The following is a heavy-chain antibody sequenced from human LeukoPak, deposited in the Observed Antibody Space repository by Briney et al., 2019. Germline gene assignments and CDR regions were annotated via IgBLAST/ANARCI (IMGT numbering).Heavy chain of an antibody. CDR1: GGSFSGYY. V-gene: IGHV4-34*01. D-gene: IGHD3-10*01. Sequence: SETLSLTCAVYGGSFSGYYWSWIRQPPGKGLEWIGEINHSGSTNYNPSLKSRVTISVDTSKNQFSLKLSSVTAADTAVYYCARVPRITMVRGVIVGCWSDPWGQGTLVTVSS. CDR3: ARVPRITMVRGVIVGCWSDP. J-gene: IGHJ5*02. CDR2: INHSGST.